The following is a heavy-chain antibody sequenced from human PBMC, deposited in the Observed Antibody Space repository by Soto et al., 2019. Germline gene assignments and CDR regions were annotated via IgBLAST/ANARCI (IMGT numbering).Heavy chain of an antibody. CDR1: GFTFSSYD. V-gene: IGHV3-30*18. CDR2: ISYDGSNK. J-gene: IGHJ6*02. Sequence: XGSLRLSCSAAGFTFSSYDMHWVRQAPGRGLEWVAVISYDGSNKYYADSVKGRFTISRDNSKNTLYLQMNSLRAEDTAVYYCAKDMTTAFSGYYYGMDVSGQGTTVTVSS. D-gene: IGHD4-4*01. CDR3: AKDMTTAFSGYYYGMDV.